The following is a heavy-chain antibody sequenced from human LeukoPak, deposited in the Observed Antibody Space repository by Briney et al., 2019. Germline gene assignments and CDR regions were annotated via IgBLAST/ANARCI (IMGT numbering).Heavy chain of an antibody. CDR1: GDTFTSYF. Sequence: ASVKVSYKGSGDTFTSYFISWVRQAPGQVLEWMRCISADNGNTNYAQKLQGIVTIPTDPSTSTAYMELRSLRSDDTAVYYCARDSPDIVVVPAAIPHYYYYGMDVWGQGTTVTVSS. CDR3: ARDSPDIVVVPAAIPHYYYYGMDV. V-gene: IGHV1-18*01. D-gene: IGHD2-2*02. CDR2: ISADNGNT. J-gene: IGHJ6*02.